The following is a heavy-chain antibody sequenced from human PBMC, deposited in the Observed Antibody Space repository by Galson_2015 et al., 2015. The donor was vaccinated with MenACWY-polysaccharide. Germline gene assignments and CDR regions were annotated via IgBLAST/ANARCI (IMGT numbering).Heavy chain of an antibody. V-gene: IGHV3-23*01. Sequence: SLRLSCAASGFIFNTYGMGWARQAPGKGLEWVSAIRGSASGGKTYYAASVKGWFTISKDNSKNTLYLKMNSLRVEDTAVYYCSREDFCSGGACYFYDYWGQGTLVTVSS. CDR2: IRGSASGGKT. CDR1: GFIFNTYG. J-gene: IGHJ4*02. D-gene: IGHD2-15*01. CDR3: SREDFCSGGACYFYDY.